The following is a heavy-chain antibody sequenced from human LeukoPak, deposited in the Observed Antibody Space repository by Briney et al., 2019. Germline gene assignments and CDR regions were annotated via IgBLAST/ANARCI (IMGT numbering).Heavy chain of an antibody. CDR1: GFTFSSYA. CDR3: ARGPREIYYYYYGIDV. V-gene: IGHV3-30*04. J-gene: IGHJ6*02. CDR2: VSYDGSNT. Sequence: QPGRSLRLSCAASGFTFSSYAMHWVRQAPGKGLEWVALVSYDGSNTYYADSVRGRFTISRDNPNNTLYLQMNGLRTEDTAVYYCARGPREIYYYYYGIDVWGQGTTVTVSS.